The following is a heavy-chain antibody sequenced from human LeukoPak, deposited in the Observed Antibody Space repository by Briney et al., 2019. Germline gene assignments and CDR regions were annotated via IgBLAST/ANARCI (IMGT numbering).Heavy chain of an antibody. CDR1: GFTFSSYS. V-gene: IGHV3-48*04. D-gene: IGHD4-17*01. J-gene: IGHJ4*02. Sequence: GGSLRLSCSASGFTFSSYSMNWVRQAPGKGLEWVSFISGGSRGIHYAASVKGRFTISRDNAKNSLYLQMNSLRAEDTALYYCARVGIYGDYGRYFDYWGQGTLVTVSS. CDR3: ARVGIYGDYGRYFDY. CDR2: ISGGSRGI.